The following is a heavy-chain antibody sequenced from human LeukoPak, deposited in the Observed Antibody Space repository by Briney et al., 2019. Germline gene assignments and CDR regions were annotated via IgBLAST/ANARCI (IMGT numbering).Heavy chain of an antibody. CDR2: ISYDATNE. J-gene: IGHJ4*02. V-gene: IGHV3-30*04. CDR3: VRDFASGSYYNLFDY. D-gene: IGHD3-10*01. CDR1: GFTFIFFS. Sequence: PGGSLRLSCAASGFTFIFFSMYWVRQSPGKGLEWVAVISYDATNEYYADSVKGRFTISRDDSKSTLYLQMNSLRAEDTAVYYCVRDFASGSYYNLFDYWGQGTLVTVSS.